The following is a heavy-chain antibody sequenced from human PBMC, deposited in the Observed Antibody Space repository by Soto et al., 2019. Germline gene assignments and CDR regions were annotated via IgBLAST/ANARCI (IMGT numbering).Heavy chain of an antibody. CDR2: IYSGGST. Sequence: GGSLRLSCAASGFTVSSNYMSWVRQAPGKGLEWVSVIYSGGSTYYADSVKGRFTISRDNSKNTLCVQMNSLRAEDTAVYYCARDRQYDYIWGRYLNGYMDVWGKGTTVTVSS. CDR3: ARDRQYDYIWGRYLNGYMDV. CDR1: GFTVSSNY. V-gene: IGHV3-66*01. D-gene: IGHD3-16*01. J-gene: IGHJ6*04.